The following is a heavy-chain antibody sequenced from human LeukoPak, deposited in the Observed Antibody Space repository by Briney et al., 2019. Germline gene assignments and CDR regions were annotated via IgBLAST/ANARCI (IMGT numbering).Heavy chain of an antibody. V-gene: IGHV3-30-3*01. Sequence: GGSLRLSCAVSGFTFSSYAMQWVRQAPGRGVEWVAFISYDGSNKYYAPSVKGRFTISRNNPKNTLYLQMNSLRGEGTSLYYCARGWGLRPFYAFDMGGEGTMVTLS. CDR1: GFTFSSYA. J-gene: IGHJ3*02. CDR3: ARGWGLRPFYAFDM. CDR2: ISYDGSNK. D-gene: IGHD1-26*01.